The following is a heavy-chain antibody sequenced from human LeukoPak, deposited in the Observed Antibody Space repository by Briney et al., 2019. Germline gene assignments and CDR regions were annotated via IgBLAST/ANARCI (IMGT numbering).Heavy chain of an antibody. CDR1: GFTFSDYY. Sequence: GGSLRLSCAASGFTFSDYYMSWIRQAPGKGLQWVSTITSSGNTHYADSVKGRFTISRDNSKNTLYLQMNSLRAEDTALYYCAKDCSGGNCYSGLYWGQGTLVTVSS. CDR2: ITSSGNT. V-gene: IGHV3-23*01. D-gene: IGHD2-15*01. CDR3: AKDCSGGNCYSGLY. J-gene: IGHJ4*02.